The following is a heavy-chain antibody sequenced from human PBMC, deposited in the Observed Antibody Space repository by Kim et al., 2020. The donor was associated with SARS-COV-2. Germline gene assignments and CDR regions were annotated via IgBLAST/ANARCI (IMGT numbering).Heavy chain of an antibody. CDR2: INPSGGST. J-gene: IGHJ4*02. CDR1: GYTFTSYY. V-gene: IGHV1-46*01. CDR3: ARASLPPSIAAAGDFDY. Sequence: ASVKVSCKASGYTFTSYYMHWVRQAPGQGLEWMGIINPSGGSTSYAQKFQGRVAMTRDTSTSTVYMELSSLRSEDTAVYYCARASLPPSIAAAGDFDYWGQGTLVTVSS. D-gene: IGHD6-13*01.